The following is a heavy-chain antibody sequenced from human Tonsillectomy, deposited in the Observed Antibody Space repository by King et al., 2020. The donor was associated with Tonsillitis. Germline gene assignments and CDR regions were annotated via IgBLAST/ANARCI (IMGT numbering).Heavy chain of an antibody. CDR1: GFTFNDYA. D-gene: IGHD3-3*01. J-gene: IGHJ3*01. Sequence: QLVQSGGGLVQPGGSLRLSCAASGFTFNDYAMSWVRQAPGKGLEWVSTISGSGVNTYYADSVKGRFTISRDNSKNTLYLQMNSLRAEDTAVYYCAKTNYDFWSGFTAGAFDVWGQGTMVTVSS. CDR3: AKTNYDFWSGFTAGAFDV. CDR2: ISGSGVNT. V-gene: IGHV3-23*04.